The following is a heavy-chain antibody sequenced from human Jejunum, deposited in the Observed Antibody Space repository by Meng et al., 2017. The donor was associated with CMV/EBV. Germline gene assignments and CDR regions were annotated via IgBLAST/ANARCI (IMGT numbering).Heavy chain of an antibody. J-gene: IGHJ4*02. Sequence: SLRFSCAASGFAFSGFAMSWVRQAPGKGLEWVSSITINGDITYSVDSVRGRFTISRDNSKNTLYLQMNSLRAEDTAVYYCADSRGGYWGQGTLVTVSS. CDR1: GFAFSGFA. V-gene: IGHV3-23*01. CDR3: ADSRGGY. D-gene: IGHD3-10*01. CDR2: ITINGDIT.